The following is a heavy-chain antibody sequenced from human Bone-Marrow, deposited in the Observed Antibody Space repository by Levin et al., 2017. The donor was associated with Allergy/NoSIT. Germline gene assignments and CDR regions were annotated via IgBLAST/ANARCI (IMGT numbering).Heavy chain of an antibody. D-gene: IGHD2-15*01. CDR2: LSYTGLS. Sequence: SETLSLRCSVSGASMNTSFWSWIRQPPGMGLEWLGYLSYTGLSKYHPSLKNRVTMSLDTSKNQFSLRLIYVPATDTAVYYCARHKGGGAYSVDSWGQGTLVTVSS. CDR3: ARHKGGGAYSVDS. CDR1: GASMNTSF. J-gene: IGHJ4*02. V-gene: IGHV4-59*08.